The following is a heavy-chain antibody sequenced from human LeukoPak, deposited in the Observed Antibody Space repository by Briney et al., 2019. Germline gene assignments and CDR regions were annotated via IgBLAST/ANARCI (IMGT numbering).Heavy chain of an antibody. CDR1: GGSISSYY. V-gene: IGHV4-59*01. D-gene: IGHD3-16*01. J-gene: IGHJ4*02. Sequence: SETLSLTCTVSGGSISSYYWSWLRQPPGKGLEWIGYIYYSGSTNYNPSLKSRVTISVDTSKNQFSLKLSSVTAADTAVYYCARDGGGFDYWGQGTLVTVSS. CDR2: IYYSGST. CDR3: ARDGGGFDY.